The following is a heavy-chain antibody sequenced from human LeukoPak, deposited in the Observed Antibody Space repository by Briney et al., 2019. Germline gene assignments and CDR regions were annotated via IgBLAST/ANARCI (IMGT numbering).Heavy chain of an antibody. CDR2: IYYSGST. D-gene: IGHD3-9*01. CDR3: ARHAYDILAAAPDFDY. CDR1: GGSISSSSYY. V-gene: IGHV4-39*01. Sequence: PSETLSLTCTVSGGSISSSSYYWGWIRQPPGKGLEWIGSIYYSGSTYYNPSLKSRVTISVDTSKNQFSLKLSSVTAADTAVYYCARHAYDILAAAPDFDYWGQGTLVTVSS. J-gene: IGHJ4*02.